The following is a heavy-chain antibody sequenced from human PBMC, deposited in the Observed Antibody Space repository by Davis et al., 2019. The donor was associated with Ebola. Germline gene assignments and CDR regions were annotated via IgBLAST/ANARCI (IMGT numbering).Heavy chain of an antibody. J-gene: IGHJ4*02. V-gene: IGHV5-51*01. CDR1: GYNFANYW. D-gene: IGHD3-3*01. Sequence: GESLKISCQGSGYNFANYWIGWVRQKPGEGLEWMGTIYPADSDTRYSPSFQGQVTISADKSTNTAYLHWSSLQVSDSAMYYCTRPYWSGGDDGGDYWGQGTLVTVSS. CDR3: TRPYWSGGDDGGDY. CDR2: IYPADSDT.